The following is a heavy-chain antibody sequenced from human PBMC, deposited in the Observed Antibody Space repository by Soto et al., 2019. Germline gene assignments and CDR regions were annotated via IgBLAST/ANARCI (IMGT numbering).Heavy chain of an antibody. CDR2: IYPGDSDT. CDR3: ARHGSSGMDV. CDR1: GYRFTSYW. Sequence: PGESLKISCRVSGYRFTSYWIGWVRQMPGKGLECMGIIYPGDSDTRYSPSFQGQVTISADKSISTAYLQWSSLKASDTGMYYCARHGSSGMDVWGQGITVTVSS. V-gene: IGHV5-51*01. D-gene: IGHD6-19*01. J-gene: IGHJ6*02.